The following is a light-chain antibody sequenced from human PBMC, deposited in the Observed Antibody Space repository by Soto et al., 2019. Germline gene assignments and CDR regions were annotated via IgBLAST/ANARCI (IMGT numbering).Light chain of an antibody. Sequence: QSVLTQPPSASGTPGQRVTISCSGSSSNVGRNTVNWYQQLPGTAPKLLIYSNNQRPSGVPDRFSGSKSGTSASLAISGLQSEDEADYYCAAWDDSLNAVVFGGGNKMTVL. CDR1: SSNVGRNT. CDR3: AAWDDSLNAVV. V-gene: IGLV1-44*01. J-gene: IGLJ2*01. CDR2: SNN.